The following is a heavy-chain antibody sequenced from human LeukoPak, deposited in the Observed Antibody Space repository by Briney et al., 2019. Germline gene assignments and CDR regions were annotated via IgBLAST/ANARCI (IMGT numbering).Heavy chain of an antibody. CDR3: ARNPGITGTKIRAPFDY. CDR1: GFTFDDYA. CDR2: VSWHSTSI. J-gene: IGHJ4*02. V-gene: IGHV3-9*01. Sequence: PGMSLRLSCAASGFTFDDYAMHWVRQAPGKGLEWVSGVSWHSTSIGYADSVKGRFTISRDNAKNSLYLQMNSLRAEDTALYYCARNPGITGTKIRAPFDYWGQGTLVTVSS. D-gene: IGHD1-7*01.